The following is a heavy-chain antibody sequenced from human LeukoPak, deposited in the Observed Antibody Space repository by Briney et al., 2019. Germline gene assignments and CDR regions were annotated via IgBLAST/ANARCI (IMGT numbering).Heavy chain of an antibody. D-gene: IGHD6-19*01. CDR3: ARLSSGSLTFDY. CDR1: GGSISSGDYY. V-gene: IGHV4-30-4*08. Sequence: SQTLSLTCTVSGGSISSGDYYWSWIRQPPGKGLEWIGYIYYSGGTYYNPSLKSRVTISVDTSKNQFSLKLSSVTAADTAVYYCARLSSGSLTFDYWGQGTLVTVSS. J-gene: IGHJ4*02. CDR2: IYYSGGT.